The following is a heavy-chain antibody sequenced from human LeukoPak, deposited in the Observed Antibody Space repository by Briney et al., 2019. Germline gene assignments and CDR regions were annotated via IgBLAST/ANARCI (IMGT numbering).Heavy chain of an antibody. CDR1: GLTFSDFW. Sequence: GGSLRLSCAASGLTFSDFWMHWVRQPPGKGLVWVALVKGDGRTTIYADSVKGRFTISRDNAKNTLYLQMNSLRADDSGVSYCATGHSYGYDYWGQGVLVTVSS. CDR2: VKGDGRTT. CDR3: ATGHSYGYDY. V-gene: IGHV3-74*01. D-gene: IGHD5-18*01. J-gene: IGHJ4*02.